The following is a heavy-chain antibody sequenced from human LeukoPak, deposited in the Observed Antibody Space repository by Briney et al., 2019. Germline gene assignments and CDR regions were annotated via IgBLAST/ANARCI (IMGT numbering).Heavy chain of an antibody. CDR2: ISSSGSTI. Sequence: PGGSLRLSCAASGFTFSDNYMSWIRQAPGKGLEWVSYISSSGSTIKNADSVKGRFTITRDNAKNSLFLQMNSLRAEDTAVYYCARDGGSAWFLDYWGQGALVTVSS. J-gene: IGHJ4*02. V-gene: IGHV3-11*04. D-gene: IGHD6-19*01. CDR1: GFTFSDNY. CDR3: ARDGGSAWFLDY.